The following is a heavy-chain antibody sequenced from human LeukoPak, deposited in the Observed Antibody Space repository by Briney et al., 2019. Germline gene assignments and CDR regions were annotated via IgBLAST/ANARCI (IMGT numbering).Heavy chain of an antibody. D-gene: IGHD5-18*01. CDR3: ARDMLWLFDYYYMDV. CDR1: GGSISSYY. CDR2: IYTSGST. V-gene: IGHV4-4*07. Sequence: SETLSLTCTVSGGSISSYYWSWIRQPAGKGLEWIGRIYTSGSTNYNPSLKSRVTMSVDTSKNQFSLKLSSVTAADTAVYYCARDMLWLFDYYYMDVWGKGTTVTISS. J-gene: IGHJ6*03.